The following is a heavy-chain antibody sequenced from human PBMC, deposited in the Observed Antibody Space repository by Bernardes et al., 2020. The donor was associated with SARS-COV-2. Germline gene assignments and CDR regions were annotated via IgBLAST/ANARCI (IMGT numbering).Heavy chain of an antibody. D-gene: IGHD6-19*01. J-gene: IGHJ6*02. CDR1: GFTFSSYA. V-gene: IGHV3-23*01. CDR3: ARDGDSSGGGMDV. Sequence: GGSLRLSCAVSGFTFSSYAMNWVRQAPGKGLEWVSGIISSGGSTYYADSVKGRFTISRDNSKNTLYLQMNSLRAEDTAVYYCARDGDSSGGGMDVWGQGTTVTVSS. CDR2: IISSGGST.